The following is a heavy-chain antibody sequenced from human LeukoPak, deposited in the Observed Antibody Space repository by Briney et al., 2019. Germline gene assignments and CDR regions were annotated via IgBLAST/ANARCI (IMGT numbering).Heavy chain of an antibody. Sequence: GGSLRLSCAASGFTFSDYDMSWLRQAPGKGLEWFSYRSSSGNTIYYADSGKGRFTISRDNAKNSLYLQMNSLRAEDTAVYYCARDGDATFDYWGQGTLVTVSS. CDR3: ARDGDATFDY. CDR2: RSSSGNTI. J-gene: IGHJ4*02. V-gene: IGHV3-11*04. D-gene: IGHD4-17*01. CDR1: GFTFSDYD.